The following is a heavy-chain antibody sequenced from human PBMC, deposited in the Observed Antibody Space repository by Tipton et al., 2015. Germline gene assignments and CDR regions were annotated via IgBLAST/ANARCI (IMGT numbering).Heavy chain of an antibody. V-gene: IGHV4-31*02. Sequence: LRLSCTVSGGSISSGGYYWSWIRQHPGKGLEWIGYIYYSGSTYYNPSLKSRVTISVDTSKNQLSLKMSSVTAADTAVYYCARYPLDWFDPWGQGTLVTVSS. CDR2: IYYSGST. CDR1: GGSISSGGYY. J-gene: IGHJ5*02. CDR3: ARYPLDWFDP.